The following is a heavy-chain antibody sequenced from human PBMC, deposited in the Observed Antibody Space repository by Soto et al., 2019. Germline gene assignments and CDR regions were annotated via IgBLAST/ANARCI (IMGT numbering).Heavy chain of an antibody. Sequence: SETLSLTCAVSGGSISSGGYSWSWIRQPPGKGLEWIGYIYHSGSTYYNPSLKSRVTISVDRSKNQFSLKLSSVTAADTAVYYCARGGHPDAFDIWGQGTMVTISS. CDR3: ARGGHPDAFDI. CDR1: GGSISSGGYS. V-gene: IGHV4-30-2*01. J-gene: IGHJ3*02. CDR2: IYHSGST.